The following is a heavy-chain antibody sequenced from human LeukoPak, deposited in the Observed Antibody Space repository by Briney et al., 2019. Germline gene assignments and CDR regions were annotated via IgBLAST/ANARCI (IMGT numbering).Heavy chain of an antibody. CDR2: ISSSGNT. CDR1: GGSISSPPYD. Sequence: SETLSLTCTVSGGSISSPPYDWGWIRQPPGKGLEYIGSISSSGNTYYNASLQSRVTISVDASKNQFSLKLSSLTAADTAVYYCARGLWAAAGTVLWGQGTLVTVSS. CDR3: ARGLWAAAGTVL. D-gene: IGHD6-13*01. J-gene: IGHJ4*02. V-gene: IGHV4-39*01.